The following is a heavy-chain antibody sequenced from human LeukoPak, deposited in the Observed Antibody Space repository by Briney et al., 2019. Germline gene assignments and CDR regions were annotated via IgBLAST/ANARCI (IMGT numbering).Heavy chain of an antibody. Sequence: GESLQISCQCSGSTFNNYWIAWVRQVPAKGLEWMGIIYPGDSDTGYSPSFQGQVTISADKSISTAYLQWSSLKASDTAMYYCASRSSLEWLSPFDYWGQGTLVTVSS. V-gene: IGHV5-51*01. CDR3: ASRSSLEWLSPFDY. CDR1: GSTFNNYW. CDR2: IYPGDSDT. D-gene: IGHD3-3*01. J-gene: IGHJ4*02.